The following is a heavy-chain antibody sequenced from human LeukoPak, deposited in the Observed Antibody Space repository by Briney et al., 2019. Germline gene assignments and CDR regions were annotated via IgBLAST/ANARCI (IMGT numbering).Heavy chain of an antibody. CDR3: ARDSVEMATGADY. CDR1: GFTFSSYS. J-gene: IGHJ4*02. V-gene: IGHV3-21*01. Sequence: GGSLRLSCAASGFTFSSYSMNWVRQAPGKGLEWVLSISSSSSYIYYADSVKGRFTISRDNAKNSLYLQMNSLRAEDTAVYYCARDSVEMATGADYWGQGTLVTVSS. D-gene: IGHD5-24*01. CDR2: ISSSSSYI.